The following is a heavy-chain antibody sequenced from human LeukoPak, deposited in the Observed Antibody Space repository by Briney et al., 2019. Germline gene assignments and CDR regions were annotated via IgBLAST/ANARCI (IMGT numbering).Heavy chain of an antibody. V-gene: IGHV1-46*01. CDR1: GYTFTTYY. J-gene: IGHJ5*02. D-gene: IGHD2-2*01. CDR2: MNPSGGST. Sequence: ASVKVSFKASGYTFTTYYMHWVRQAPGRGLEWMVIMNPSGGSTSYAQKFQGRVTMTRDTSTSTVYMELSSLRSEDTAVYYCARDIAVVPAATPALGFDPWGQGTLVTVSS. CDR3: ARDIAVVPAATPALGFDP.